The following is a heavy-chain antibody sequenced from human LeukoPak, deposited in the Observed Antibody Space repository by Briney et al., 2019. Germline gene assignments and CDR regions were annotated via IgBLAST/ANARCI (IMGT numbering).Heavy chain of an antibody. Sequence: SETLSLTCAVYGGSFSGYYWSWIRQPPGKGLEWIGEINHSGSTNYNPSLKSRVTISVDTSKNQFSLKLSSVTAADTAVYYCARHISCSGDSCRDYRGQGTLVSVSS. D-gene: IGHD2-15*01. V-gene: IGHV4-34*01. CDR1: GGSFSGYY. CDR3: ARHISCSGDSCRDY. CDR2: INHSGST. J-gene: IGHJ4*02.